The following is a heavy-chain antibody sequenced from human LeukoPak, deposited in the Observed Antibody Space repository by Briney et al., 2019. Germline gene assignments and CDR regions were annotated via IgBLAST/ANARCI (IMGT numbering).Heavy chain of an antibody. CDR1: GGSISSSSYY. V-gene: IGHV4-39*01. CDR3: ARRTAGGATFF. J-gene: IGHJ4*02. Sequence: SETRSLTCTVSGGSISSSSYYWGWIRQPPGKGLEWIGSIYYSGSTYYNPSLKSRVTISVDTSKNQFSLKVSSVSAADTAVYYCARRTAGGATFFWGQGTLVTVSA. CDR2: IYYSGST. D-gene: IGHD1-26*01.